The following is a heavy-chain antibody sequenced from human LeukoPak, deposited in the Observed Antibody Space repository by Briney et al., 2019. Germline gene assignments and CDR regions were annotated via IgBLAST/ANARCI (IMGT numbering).Heavy chain of an antibody. Sequence: GGSLRLSCAASGFTFSDYTLNWVRQASGKGLEWVSSISSSSSYIYYADSVKGRFTVSRDSAKNSLYLQMNSLRAEDTAVYYCARDERGYCSGGSCGNSQIDYWGQGTLVTVSS. CDR1: GFTFSDYT. D-gene: IGHD2-15*01. J-gene: IGHJ4*02. CDR3: ARDERGYCSGGSCGNSQIDY. CDR2: ISSSSSYI. V-gene: IGHV3-21*01.